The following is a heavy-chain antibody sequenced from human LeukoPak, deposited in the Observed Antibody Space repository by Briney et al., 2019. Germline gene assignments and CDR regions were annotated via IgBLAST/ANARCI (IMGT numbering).Heavy chain of an antibody. CDR3: AKDGGGWYTSGWYYFDS. CDR2: ISGSGGST. Sequence: PGGSLRLSCAASGFTFINAWMAWVRQAPGKGLEWVSAISGSGGSTYYADSVKGRFTISRDNSKNTLYLQMNSLRAEDTAIYYCAKDGGGWYTSGWYYFDSWGQGTLVTVSS. V-gene: IGHV3-23*01. D-gene: IGHD6-19*01. CDR1: GFTFINAW. J-gene: IGHJ4*02.